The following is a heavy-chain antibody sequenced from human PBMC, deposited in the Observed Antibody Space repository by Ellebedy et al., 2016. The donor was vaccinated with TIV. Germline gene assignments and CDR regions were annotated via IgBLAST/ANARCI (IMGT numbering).Heavy chain of an antibody. J-gene: IGHJ4*02. CDR1: GYSISSVYY. CDR2: INHSGST. CDR3: ARNLPCSGGSCYIFDY. V-gene: IGHV4-38-2*02. Sequence: SETLSLTCTVSGYSISSVYYWGWIRQPPGKGLEWIGEINHSGSTNYNPSLKSRVTISVDTSKNQFSLKLSSVTAADTAVYYCARNLPCSGGSCYIFDYWGQGTLVTVSS. D-gene: IGHD2-15*01.